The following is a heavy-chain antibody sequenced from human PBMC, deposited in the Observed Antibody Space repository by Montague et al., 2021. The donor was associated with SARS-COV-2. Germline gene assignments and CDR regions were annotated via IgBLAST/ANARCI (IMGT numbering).Heavy chain of an antibody. CDR3: ARARTSLIAVVNEFDY. D-gene: IGHD2-21*01. CDR2: IYFIGRS. Sequence: TLSLTCTVSGGSISSGSYYWSWIRQHPGKGLDCIGYIYFIGRSHYNPSFKSRVTITVDTSKNKFSLRLSSVTAADTAVYYCARARTSLIAVVNEFDYWGQGTLVTVSS. V-gene: IGHV4-31*03. CDR1: GGSISSGSYY. J-gene: IGHJ4*02.